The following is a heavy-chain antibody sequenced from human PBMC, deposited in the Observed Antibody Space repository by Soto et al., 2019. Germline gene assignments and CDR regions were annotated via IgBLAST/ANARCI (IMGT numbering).Heavy chain of an antibody. Sequence: QVQLVESGGGVVQPGRSLRLSCAASGVTLSNFGMHWVRQAPGKGLEWVAVISRDGSTMLYADSVKGRFTISRDSSRNKLYLQMNSLRAEDTAGYPCVGEVASGYWGQGTLVTVSS. D-gene: IGHD2-21*01. CDR3: VGEVASGY. CDR2: ISRDGSTM. CDR1: GVTLSNFG. V-gene: IGHV3-30*03. J-gene: IGHJ4*02.